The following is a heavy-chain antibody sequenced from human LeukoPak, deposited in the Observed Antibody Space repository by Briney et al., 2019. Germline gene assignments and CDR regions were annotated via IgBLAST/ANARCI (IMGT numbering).Heavy chain of an antibody. D-gene: IGHD5-24*01. Sequence: GESLKISCAASGFIFRNYGMHWVRQAPGKGLEWVAFIQYDGSDKFYADSVKGRFIISRDSSQNTLFLQMNSLRAEDTAVYYCAKRDDYNRGRGCYYMDVWGKGTTVTVSS. CDR2: IQYDGSDK. CDR1: GFIFRNYG. J-gene: IGHJ6*03. CDR3: AKRDDYNRGRGCYYMDV. V-gene: IGHV3-30*02.